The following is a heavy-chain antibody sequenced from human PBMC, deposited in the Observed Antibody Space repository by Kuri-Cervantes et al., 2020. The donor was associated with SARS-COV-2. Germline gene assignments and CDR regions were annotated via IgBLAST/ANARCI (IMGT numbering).Heavy chain of an antibody. D-gene: IGHD1-26*01. CDR1: GYSFTSYW. J-gene: IGHJ1*01. V-gene: IGHV5-51*01. CDR2: IYPGDSDT. CDR3: ARHEVRLGGSYWPYVQH. Sequence: GESLKISCKGSGYSFTSYWIGWVRQMPGKGLEWMGIIYPGDSDTRYSPSFQGQVTISADKSISTAYLQWSSLKASDTAMYYCARHEVRLGGSYWPYVQHWGQGNLVHVAS.